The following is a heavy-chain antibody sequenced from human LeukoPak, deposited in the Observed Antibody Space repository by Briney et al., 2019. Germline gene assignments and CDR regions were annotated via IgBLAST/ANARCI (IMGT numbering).Heavy chain of an antibody. J-gene: IGHJ4*02. CDR2: INPKSGDT. Sequence: ASVKVSCKASGYRFIAYYMHWVRQAPGQGLEWMGWINPKSGDTNFAQKLQGRVTMTRDTSISIAYMELNSLRSGDTALYYCARAFCTPDSCYFIMDSWGQGTLVTVSS. V-gene: IGHV1-2*02. D-gene: IGHD2-21*01. CDR1: GYRFIAYY. CDR3: ARAFCTPDSCYFIMDS.